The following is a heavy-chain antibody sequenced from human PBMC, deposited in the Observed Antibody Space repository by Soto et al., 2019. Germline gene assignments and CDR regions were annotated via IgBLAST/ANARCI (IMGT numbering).Heavy chain of an antibody. V-gene: IGHV3-74*01. CDR3: ARPRAGYYFDY. D-gene: IGHD6-13*01. J-gene: IGHJ4*02. CDR1: GFTFSSYW. CDR2: INSDGSST. Sequence: EVQLVESGGGLVQTGGSLRLSCAASGFTFSSYWMHWVRQAPGKGLVWVSRINSDGSSTSYADSVKGRFTISRDNAKNTLYLQMNSLRSADTAVYYCARPRAGYYFDYCGQGTLVTVAS.